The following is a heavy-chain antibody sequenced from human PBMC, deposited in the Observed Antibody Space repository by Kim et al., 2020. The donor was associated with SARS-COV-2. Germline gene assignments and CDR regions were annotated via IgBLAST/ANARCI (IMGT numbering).Heavy chain of an antibody. J-gene: IGHJ5*02. CDR1: GFMITNAW. CDR3: TTDVKGRDYGP. D-gene: IGHD3-10*01. CDR2: IKSQTDGGTI. V-gene: IGHV3-15*01. Sequence: GGSLRLSCAASGFMITNAWMIWVRQAPGKGLEWVGRIKSQTDGGTIDYAGPVKGRFTISRDDSKNTLYLQMNSLKNDDTAVYYCTTDVKGRDYGPWGQGTLVTVSS.